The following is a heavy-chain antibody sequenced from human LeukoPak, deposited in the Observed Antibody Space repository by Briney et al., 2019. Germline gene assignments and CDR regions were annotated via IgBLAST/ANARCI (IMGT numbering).Heavy chain of an antibody. CDR2: TYYRSKWYN. CDR3: ARVNSWTEEPDTGLYY. D-gene: IGHD1-14*01. J-gene: IGHJ4*02. Sequence: SQTLSLTCALSGDTVSNKRSAWSCIRLSPSRGLEWLARTYYRSKWYNDYAVSVKRRITINPDTSKNQYCLQLNSVSPEDTAVYYCARVNSWTEEPDTGLYYWGQGILVTVSS. V-gene: IGHV6-1*01. CDR1: GDTVSNKRSA.